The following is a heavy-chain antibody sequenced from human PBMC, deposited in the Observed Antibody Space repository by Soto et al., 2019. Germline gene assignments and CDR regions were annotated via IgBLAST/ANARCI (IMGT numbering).Heavy chain of an antibody. V-gene: IGHV3-23*01. J-gene: IGHJ1*01. CDR3: AKYRWGATTVTSIN. D-gene: IGHD4-4*01. Sequence: GGSLRLSCVGSGFTFSSYPMNWVRQAPGKGLEWVSAISGTSDMTYYANSVTGRFTISRDNSKNTLYLQVSSLRVEDTAIYYCAKYRWGATTVTSINWGRGTPVTVSS. CDR1: GFTFSSYP. CDR2: ISGTSDMT.